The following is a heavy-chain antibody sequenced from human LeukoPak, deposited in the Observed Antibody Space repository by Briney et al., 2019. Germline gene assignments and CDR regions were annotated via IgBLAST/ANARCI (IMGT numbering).Heavy chain of an antibody. V-gene: IGHV4-4*07. D-gene: IGHD3-22*01. J-gene: IGHJ4*02. CDR1: GGSISSYY. Sequence: SETLSLTCTVSGGSISSYYWSWIRQPAGKGLEWIGRIYTSGSTNYNPSLKSRVTISVDKSKNQFSLKLSSVTAADTAVYYCARETGITMIFDYCGQGTLVTVSS. CDR3: ARETGITMIFDY. CDR2: IYTSGST.